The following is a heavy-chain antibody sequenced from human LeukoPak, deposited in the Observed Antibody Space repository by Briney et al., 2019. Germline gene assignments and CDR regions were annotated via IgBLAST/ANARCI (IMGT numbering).Heavy chain of an antibody. J-gene: IGHJ4*02. CDR2: IKQDGSEK. CDR3: ARAASSTRPYYFDY. CDR1: GFRFSYSW. V-gene: IGHV3-7*01. Sequence: GGSLRLSCAASGFRFSYSWMIWVRQAPGKGLEWVASIKQDGSEKYFVDSVKGRFTISRDNAKNSVYLQMNGLRTEDTAVYYCARAASSTRPYYFDYWGQGTLVTVSS. D-gene: IGHD3-10*01.